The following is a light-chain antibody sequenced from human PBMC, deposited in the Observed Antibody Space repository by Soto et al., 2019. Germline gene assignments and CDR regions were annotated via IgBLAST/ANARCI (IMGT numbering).Light chain of an antibody. CDR2: GVS. CDR3: QQYDGSLPYT. V-gene: IGKV3-20*01. CDR1: QTVRNSY. J-gene: IGKJ2*01. Sequence: EIVLTQSPGTLSLSPGERATLSCRASQTVRNSYLAWYQQKPGQAPRLLIYGVSARATGIPDRFSGSGSGTDFTLTISRLGPEHFAVFYCQQYDGSLPYTFGQGTKLEIK.